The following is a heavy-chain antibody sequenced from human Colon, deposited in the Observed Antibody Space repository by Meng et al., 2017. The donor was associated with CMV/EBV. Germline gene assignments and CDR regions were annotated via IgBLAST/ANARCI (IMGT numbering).Heavy chain of an antibody. V-gene: IGHV4-34*01. CDR3: SRGADPYKSGIY. D-gene: IGHD5-24*01. J-gene: IGHJ4*02. CDR1: GGSLSGYY. CDR2: IHHSGST. Sequence: QVQSQQWGAVLLRPSETLSLPCTVYGGSLSGYYWTWIRQPPGKGLEWIGEIHHSGSTFYNPSLNNRVSISVDTSKNQFSLNLRSVTAADTAVYYCSRGADPYKSGIYWGQGALVTVSS.